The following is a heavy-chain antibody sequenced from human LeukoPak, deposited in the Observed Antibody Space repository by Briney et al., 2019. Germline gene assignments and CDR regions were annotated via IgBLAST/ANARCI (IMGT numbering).Heavy chain of an antibody. V-gene: IGHV1-3*01. CDR1: GYTFTSYA. CDR3: AGVEVAGSSWYIYYGMDV. Sequence: ASVKVSCKASGYTFTSYAMHWVRQAPGQRLEWMGWINAGNGNTKYSQKFQGRVTITADKSTSTAYMELSSLRSEDTAVYYCAGVEVAGSSWYIYYGMDVWGQGTTVTVSS. CDR2: INAGNGNT. J-gene: IGHJ6*02. D-gene: IGHD6-13*01.